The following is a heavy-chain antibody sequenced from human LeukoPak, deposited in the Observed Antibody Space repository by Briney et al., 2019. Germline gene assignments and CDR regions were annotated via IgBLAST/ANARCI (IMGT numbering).Heavy chain of an antibody. V-gene: IGHV3-53*01. J-gene: IGHJ4*02. Sequence: GGSLRLSCAASGFTINRHYMSWVRQAPGKGLEWVSVIYSGGNTYYANFVRGRFTISRDNSRNMLSLQMNDLRAEDTAVYYCARGGIEVAGETGDYWGQGTLVTVSS. CDR3: ARGGIEVAGETGDY. CDR2: IYSGGNT. CDR1: GFTINRHY. D-gene: IGHD6-13*01.